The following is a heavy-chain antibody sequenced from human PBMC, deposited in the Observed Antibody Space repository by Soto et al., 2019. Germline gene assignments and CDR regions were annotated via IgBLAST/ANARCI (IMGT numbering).Heavy chain of an antibody. D-gene: IGHD6-13*01. CDR2: IYHSGST. Sequence: SETLSLTCAVSGGSISSSNWWSWVRQPPGKGLEWIGEIYHSGSTNYNPSLKSRVTISVDKSKNQFSLKLSSVTAADTAVYYCAGRIAAAGPYYYYYGMDVWGQGTTVTVSS. CDR1: GGSISSSNW. V-gene: IGHV4-4*02. CDR3: AGRIAAAGPYYYYYGMDV. J-gene: IGHJ6*02.